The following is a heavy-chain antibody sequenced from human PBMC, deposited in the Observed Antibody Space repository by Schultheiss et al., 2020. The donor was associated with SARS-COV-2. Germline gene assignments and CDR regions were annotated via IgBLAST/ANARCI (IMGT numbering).Heavy chain of an antibody. Sequence: GGSLRLSCAASGFTFSSYAMHWVRQAPGKGLEWVAVIWYDGSNKYYADSVKGRFTISRDNSKNTLYLQMNSLRAEDTAVYYCARHGGLGSGYYSRGYYYYGMYVWGQGTTVTVSS. CDR1: GFTFSSYA. V-gene: IGHV3-30*04. CDR2: IWYDGSNK. J-gene: IGHJ6*02. CDR3: ARHGGLGSGYYSRGYYYYGMYV. D-gene: IGHD3-22*01.